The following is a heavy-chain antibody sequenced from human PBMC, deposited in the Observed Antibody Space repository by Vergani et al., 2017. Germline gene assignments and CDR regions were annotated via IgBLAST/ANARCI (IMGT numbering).Heavy chain of an antibody. J-gene: IGHJ4*02. CDR3: ARDRSGTTGGGHY. V-gene: IGHV3-9*01. CDR1: GFTFDDYA. Sequence: EVQLVESGGGLVQPGRSLRLSCAASGFTFDDYAMHWVRQAPGKGLEWVSGISWNSGSIGYADSVKGRFTISRDNAKNSLYLQMNSLRAEDTAVYYCARDRSGTTGGGHYWGQGTLVTVSS. D-gene: IGHD1-1*01. CDR2: ISWNSGSI.